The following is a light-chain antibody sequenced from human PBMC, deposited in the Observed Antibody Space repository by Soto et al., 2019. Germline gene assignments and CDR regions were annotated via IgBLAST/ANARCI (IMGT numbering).Light chain of an antibody. V-gene: IGLV2-14*01. CDR1: SSDIGAYNY. CDR3: SSHTGSTNLVF. J-gene: IGLJ2*01. CDR2: EVT. Sequence: QAVVTQPASLSGSPGQSITISCTGTSSDIGAYNYVSWYQHLPGKPPKLIIYEVTKRPSGVSFRFSGSKSGNTASLTISGLQAEDEGDYYCSSHTGSTNLVFFGAGTKLTVL.